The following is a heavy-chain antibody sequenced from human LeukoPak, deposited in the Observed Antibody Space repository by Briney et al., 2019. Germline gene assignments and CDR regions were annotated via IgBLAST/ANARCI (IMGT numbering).Heavy chain of an antibody. D-gene: IGHD2-2*01. CDR1: GFTFSSYA. CDR3: ASVVVPAALYYYYYMDV. CDR2: ISYEGSNK. Sequence: GGSLRLSCAASGFTFSSYAMHWVRQAPGKGLEWVTVISYEGSNKYYADSVKGRFTISRDNSKNTLYLQMNSLRAEDTAVYYCASVVVPAALYYYYYMDVWGEGTTVTVSS. V-gene: IGHV3-30-3*01. J-gene: IGHJ6*03.